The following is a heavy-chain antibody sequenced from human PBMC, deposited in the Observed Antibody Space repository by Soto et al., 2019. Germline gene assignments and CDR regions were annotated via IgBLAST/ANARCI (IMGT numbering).Heavy chain of an antibody. CDR2: IYYSGST. CDR3: ARDKITGFFDY. CDR1: GGSISSGGYY. D-gene: IGHD2-8*02. V-gene: IGHV4-31*03. Sequence: SETLSLTCTVSGGSISSGGYYWSWIRQHPGKGLEWIGYIYYSGSTYYNPSLKSRVTISVDTSKNQFSLKLTSVTAADTAVYYSARDKITGFFDYWGQGTLVTAS. J-gene: IGHJ4*02.